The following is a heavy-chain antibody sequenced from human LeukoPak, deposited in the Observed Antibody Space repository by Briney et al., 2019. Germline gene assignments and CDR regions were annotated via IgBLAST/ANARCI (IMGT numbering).Heavy chain of an antibody. Sequence: ASVKVSCKASGYTLTSYGISWVRQAPGQGLEWMGWICAYNGNTNYAQTLQGRVTMTTDTSTSTAYMELRSLRSDDTAVYYCARGITIFGVVITPWTYFDYWGQGTLVTVSS. CDR1: GYTLTSYG. CDR2: ICAYNGNT. J-gene: IGHJ4*02. V-gene: IGHV1-18*01. D-gene: IGHD3-3*01. CDR3: ARGITIFGVVITPWTYFDY.